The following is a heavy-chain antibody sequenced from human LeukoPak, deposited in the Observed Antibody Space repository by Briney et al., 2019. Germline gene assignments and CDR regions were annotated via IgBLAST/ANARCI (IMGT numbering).Heavy chain of an antibody. V-gene: IGHV4-59*01. J-gene: IGHJ4*02. CDR3: ARIEDYGGNSVNY. CDR2: IYYNGST. Sequence: SETLFLTCTVSGGSINNYYWNWVRQPPGKGLEWIGNIYYNGSTNYKPSLKSRATISVDTSKKQFSLKLSSVTAADTAVYYCARIEDYGGNSVNYWGQGTLVTVSS. D-gene: IGHD4-23*01. CDR1: GGSINNYY.